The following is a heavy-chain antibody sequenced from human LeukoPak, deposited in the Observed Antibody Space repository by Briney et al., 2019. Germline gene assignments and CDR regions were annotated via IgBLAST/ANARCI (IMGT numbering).Heavy chain of an antibody. D-gene: IGHD3-3*01. CDR1: GYTFTGYY. V-gene: IGHV1-2*06. CDR2: INPNSGGT. Sequence: ASVKVSCKASGYTFTGYYMHWVRQAPGQGLEWMGRINPNSGGTNYAQKFQGRVTITADESTSTAYMELSSLRSEDTAVYYCARSGVVIDYWGQGTLVTVSS. J-gene: IGHJ4*02. CDR3: ARSGVVIDY.